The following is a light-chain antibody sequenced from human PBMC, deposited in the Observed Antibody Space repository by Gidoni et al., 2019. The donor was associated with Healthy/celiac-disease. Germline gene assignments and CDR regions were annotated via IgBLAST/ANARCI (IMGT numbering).Light chain of an antibody. J-gene: IGKJ2*01. CDR3: QQSYSTPMYT. CDR1: QSISSY. CDR2: AAS. Sequence: DIQMTQSPSSLSASVGDRVPITCRASQSISSYLNWYQQKPGKAPKLLIYAASSLQSGVPSRFSGSGSGTDFTLTISSLQPEDFATDYCQQSYSTPMYTFGQGTKLEIK. V-gene: IGKV1-39*01.